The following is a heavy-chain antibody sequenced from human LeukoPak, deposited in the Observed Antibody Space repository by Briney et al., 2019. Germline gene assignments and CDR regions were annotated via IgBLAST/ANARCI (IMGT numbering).Heavy chain of an antibody. J-gene: IGHJ4*02. V-gene: IGHV5-51*01. D-gene: IGHD3-22*01. Sequence: GESLKISCKGSGYSFTSYWIGWVRQMPGKGLEWMGIIYPGDSDTRYSPSFQGQVTISADKSISTAYLQWSSLKASDTAMYYCARRRTDYYDSSGYWDYWGQGTLATVSS. CDR3: ARRRTDYYDSSGYWDY. CDR2: IYPGDSDT. CDR1: GYSFTSYW.